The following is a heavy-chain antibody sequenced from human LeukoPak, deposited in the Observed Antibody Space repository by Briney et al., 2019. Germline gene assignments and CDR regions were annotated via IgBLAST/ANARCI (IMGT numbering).Heavy chain of an antibody. D-gene: IGHD3-22*01. J-gene: IGHJ4*02. Sequence: GGSLRLSCAASGFTFTTYTMHWVRQAPGRGLEYVSGISGNGDSTYYANSVKGRFTISRDNSKNTLYLQMNSLRAEDTAVYYCARTIYSSGYCYDYWGQGTLVTVSS. CDR3: ARTIYSSGYCYDY. CDR2: ISGNGDST. CDR1: GFTFTTYT. V-gene: IGHV3-64*01.